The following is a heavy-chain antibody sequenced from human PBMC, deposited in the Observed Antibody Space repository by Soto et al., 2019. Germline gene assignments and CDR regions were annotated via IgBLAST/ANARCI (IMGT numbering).Heavy chain of an antibody. CDR2: INHSGST. D-gene: IGHD6-19*01. CDR1: GGSFSGYY. CDR3: ARGRYEGQWPTRRFFFDI. J-gene: IGHJ3*02. V-gene: IGHV4-34*01. Sequence: QVQLQQWGAGLLKPSETLSLTCAVYGGSFSGYYWSWIRQPPGKGLEWIGEINHSGSTNYNPSLRSRVTISVDTSKNQFSLKLSSVTAADTAVYYCARGRYEGQWPTRRFFFDIWGQGTMVTVSS.